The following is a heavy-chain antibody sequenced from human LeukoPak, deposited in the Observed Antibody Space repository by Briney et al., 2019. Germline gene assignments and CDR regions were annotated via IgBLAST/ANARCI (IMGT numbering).Heavy chain of an antibody. J-gene: IGHJ5*02. V-gene: IGHV5-51*01. D-gene: IGHD4-23*01. CDR1: GDRFTSYW. CDR3: ASSPLPSPNSLDP. Sequence: GESLKISCKASGDRFTSYWVAWVRQKPGKGLEWMGIIFPGDSDTRYSPSFEGQVSISVDRSTTTAYLHWSSLKASHTAIYDCASSPLPSPNSLDPWGQGTLVTVSP. CDR2: IFPGDSDT.